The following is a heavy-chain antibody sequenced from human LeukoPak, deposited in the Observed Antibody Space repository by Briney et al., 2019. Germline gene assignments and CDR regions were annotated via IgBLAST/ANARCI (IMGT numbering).Heavy chain of an antibody. CDR1: GGSFSGYY. Sequence: SETLSLTCAVYGGSFSGYYWSWIRQPPGKGLEWIGEINHSGSTNYNPSLKSRVTISVDTSKNQFSLKLSSVTAADTAVYYCARIYGDYSTWALDIWGQGTMVIVSS. CDR3: ARIYGDYSTWALDI. D-gene: IGHD4-17*01. CDR2: INHSGST. J-gene: IGHJ3*02. V-gene: IGHV4-34*01.